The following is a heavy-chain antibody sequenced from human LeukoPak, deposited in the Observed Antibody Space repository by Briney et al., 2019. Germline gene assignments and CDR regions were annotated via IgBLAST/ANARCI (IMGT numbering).Heavy chain of an antibody. J-gene: IGHJ4*02. CDR3: ARALFYDSSGYYY. D-gene: IGHD3-22*01. CDR2: ISSSSSTI. CDR1: GFTFSSYS. Sequence: PGGSLRLSCAVSGFTFSSYSMNWVRQAPGKGLEWVSYISSSSSTIYYADSVKGRFTISRDNAKNSLYLQMNSLRAEDTAVYYCARALFYDSSGYYYWGQGTLVTVSS. V-gene: IGHV3-48*01.